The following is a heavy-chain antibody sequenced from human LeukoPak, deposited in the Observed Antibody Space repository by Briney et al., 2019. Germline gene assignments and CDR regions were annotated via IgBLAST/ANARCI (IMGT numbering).Heavy chain of an antibody. J-gene: IGHJ4*02. D-gene: IGHD3-10*01. CDR3: ARDPTYGTMVRGVTLDY. V-gene: IGHV3-30-3*01. CDR1: GFTFSSYA. Sequence: GGSLRLSCAASGFTFSSYAMHWVRQAPGKGLEWVAVISYDGSNKYYADSVKGRFTISRDNSKNTLYLQMNSLRAEDTAVYYCARDPTYGTMVRGVTLDYWGQGTLVTVSS. CDR2: ISYDGSNK.